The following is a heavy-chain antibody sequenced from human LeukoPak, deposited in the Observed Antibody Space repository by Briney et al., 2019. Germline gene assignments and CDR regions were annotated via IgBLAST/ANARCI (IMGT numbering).Heavy chain of an antibody. Sequence: SETLSLTCTVSGGSISSSSYYWGWIRQPPGKGLEWIGSIYYSGSTYYNPSLKSRVTISVDTSKNQFSLKLSSVTAADTAVYYCARLEIFGVASNWFDPWGQGTLVTVSS. CDR2: IYYSGST. J-gene: IGHJ5*02. V-gene: IGHV4-39*01. D-gene: IGHD3-3*01. CDR1: GGSISSSSYY. CDR3: ARLEIFGVASNWFDP.